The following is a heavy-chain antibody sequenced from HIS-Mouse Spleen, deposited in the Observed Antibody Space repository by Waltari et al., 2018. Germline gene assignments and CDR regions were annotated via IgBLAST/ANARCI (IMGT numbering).Heavy chain of an antibody. V-gene: IGHV4-38-2*02. D-gene: IGHD2-8*01. J-gene: IGHJ1*01. CDR1: GYSISSGYY. CDR2: IYHSGST. Sequence: QVQLQESGPGLVKPSETLSLTCTVSGYSISSGYYGGWIRQPPGKGLEWIGSIYHSGSTYYNPSLKSRVTISVATSKNQFSLKLSSVTAADTAVYYCARDSWAYAIEYFQHWGQGTLVTVSS. CDR3: ARDSWAYAIEYFQH.